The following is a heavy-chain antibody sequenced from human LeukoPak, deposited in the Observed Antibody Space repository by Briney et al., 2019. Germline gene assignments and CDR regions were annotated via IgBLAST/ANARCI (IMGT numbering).Heavy chain of an antibody. CDR3: ASGSHNWFDP. CDR1: GGSTSRYY. V-gene: IGHV4-59*01. CDR2: VNYRGAT. J-gene: IGHJ5*02. Sequence: SETLSLTCAVSGGSTSRYYWNWIRQPPGRGREWIAYVNYRGATNYNPSLKSRATIPADTSKKQFSLKLSSVTAADTAVYYCASGSHNWFDPWGQGILVTVSS.